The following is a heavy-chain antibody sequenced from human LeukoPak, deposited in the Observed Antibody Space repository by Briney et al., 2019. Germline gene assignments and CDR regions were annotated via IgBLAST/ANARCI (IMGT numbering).Heavy chain of an antibody. CDR3: ARHTLSFYYDSSGYVDH. D-gene: IGHD3-22*01. V-gene: IGHV4-61*02. CDR1: ADSILSGKYY. CDR2: IYTSGSI. Sequence: PSQTLYVNYTVPADSILSGKYYWRLIRHPYAKLLQRVGRIYTSGSINYNPSLKSRVTISVDMSKNQFSLKLSSVTAADTAVYYCARHTLSFYYDSSGYVDHWGQGTLVTVSS. J-gene: IGHJ4*02.